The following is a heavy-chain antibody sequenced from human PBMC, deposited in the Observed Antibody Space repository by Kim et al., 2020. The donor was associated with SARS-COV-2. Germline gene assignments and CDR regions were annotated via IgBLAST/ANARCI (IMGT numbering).Heavy chain of an antibody. Sequence: SETLSLTCAVSGGSISSGGYSWSWIRQPPGKGLEWIGYIYHSGSTYYNPSLKSRVTISVDRSKNQFSLKLSSVTAADTAVYYCASILIAAAGSEYFQHWGQGTLGTVSS. CDR3: ASILIAAAGSEYFQH. J-gene: IGHJ1*01. D-gene: IGHD6-13*01. CDR1: GGSISSGGYS. V-gene: IGHV4-30-2*01. CDR2: IYHSGST.